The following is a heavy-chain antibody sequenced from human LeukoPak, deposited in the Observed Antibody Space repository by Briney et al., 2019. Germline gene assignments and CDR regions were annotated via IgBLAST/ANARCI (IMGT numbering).Heavy chain of an antibody. V-gene: IGHV5-51*01. CDR1: GYSFTNYR. CDR3: ARRGYYDSSGYYNFDY. Sequence: PGESLKISCKGSGYSFTNYRIAWVRQMPGKGLEWMGIIYPGDSDTRYSPSFQGQVTISADKSISTAYLQWSSLKASDTAMYYCARRGYYDSSGYYNFDYWGQGTLVTVSS. J-gene: IGHJ4*02. CDR2: IYPGDSDT. D-gene: IGHD3-22*01.